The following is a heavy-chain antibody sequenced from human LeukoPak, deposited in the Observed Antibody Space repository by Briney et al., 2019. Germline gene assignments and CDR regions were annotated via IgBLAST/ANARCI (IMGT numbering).Heavy chain of an antibody. CDR3: ANEIRPNDY. CDR2: ISISGSKT. D-gene: IGHD4-17*01. Sequence: PGGSLRLSCAASGVTLSTYAMSWARQAPGKGLEWVSAISISGSKTYYADSVKGRFTISRDNSKNTLYLQMNSLRAEDTAVYYCANEIRPNDYWGQGTQVTVSS. J-gene: IGHJ4*02. CDR1: GVTLSTYA. V-gene: IGHV3-23*01.